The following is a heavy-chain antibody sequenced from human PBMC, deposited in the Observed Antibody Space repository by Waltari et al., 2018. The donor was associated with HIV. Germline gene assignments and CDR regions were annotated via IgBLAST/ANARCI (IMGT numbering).Heavy chain of an antibody. CDR3: ARGFSGFDY. Sequence: QVQLVQSVAEVKKPGASVKVSCKASGYTFPRYYMHWVRQAPGQGLEWMGVINPSGERTVYAQKFQGRVTMTRDASTSTVYMVLSTLRSEDTAVYYCARGFSGFDYWGQGTLITVSS. J-gene: IGHJ4*02. V-gene: IGHV1-46*01. CDR1: GYTFPRYY. CDR2: INPSGERT.